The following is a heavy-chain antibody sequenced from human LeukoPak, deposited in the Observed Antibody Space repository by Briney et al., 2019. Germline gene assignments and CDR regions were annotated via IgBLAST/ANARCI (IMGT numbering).Heavy chain of an antibody. V-gene: IGHV4-59*01. Sequence: SETLSLTCTVSGGSISSYYWSWIRQPPGKGLEWIGYIYYSGSTNYNPSLKSRVTISVDTSKNQFSLKLSSVTAADTAVYYCASVSSSSWYYFDYWGQGTPVTVSS. D-gene: IGHD6-13*01. CDR1: GGSISSYY. CDR2: IYYSGST. J-gene: IGHJ4*02. CDR3: ASVSSSSWYYFDY.